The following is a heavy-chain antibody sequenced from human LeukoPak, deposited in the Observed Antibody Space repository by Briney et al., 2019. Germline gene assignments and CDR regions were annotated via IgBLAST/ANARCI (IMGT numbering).Heavy chain of an antibody. Sequence: ASVKVSCKASGGTFTSYAISWVRQAPGQGLEWMGGIIPIFGTANYAQKFQGRVTFTTDESTSTAYMELSSLRSEDTAVYYCAQFCGGDCYPPHDAFDIWGQGTMVTVSS. V-gene: IGHV1-69*05. CDR2: IIPIFGTA. CDR3: AQFCGGDCYPPHDAFDI. J-gene: IGHJ3*02. D-gene: IGHD2-21*02. CDR1: GGTFTSYA.